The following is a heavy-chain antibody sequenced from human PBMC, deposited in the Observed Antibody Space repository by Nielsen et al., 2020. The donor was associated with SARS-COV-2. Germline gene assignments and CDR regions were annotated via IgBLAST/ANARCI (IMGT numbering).Heavy chain of an antibody. CDR3: RFGGRIRGLIIPMDV. D-gene: IGHD3-10*01. CDR2: IRSKAYGGTT. Sequence: GGSLRLSCTASGFTFGDYAMSWFRQAPGKGLEWVGFIRSKAYGGTTEYAASVKGRFTISRDVSKNTLFLQMNSLKTEDTAVYYCRFGGRIRGLIIPMDVWGKGTTVTVSS. CDR1: GFTFGDYA. J-gene: IGHJ6*04. V-gene: IGHV3-49*03.